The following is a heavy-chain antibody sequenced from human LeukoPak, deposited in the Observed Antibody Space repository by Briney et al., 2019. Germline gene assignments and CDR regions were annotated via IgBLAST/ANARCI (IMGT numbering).Heavy chain of an antibody. Sequence: GGSLRLSCAASGFTVSNNYMSWVRQAPGKGLECVSVIYSGGGTYYADSVKGRFTSSRDSSENTVYLQMNSLRAEDTAVYYCARDFNYHGGYGMDVWGQGTTVTVSS. CDR2: IYSGGGT. CDR3: ARDFNYHGGYGMDV. J-gene: IGHJ6*02. D-gene: IGHD3-10*01. V-gene: IGHV3-66*01. CDR1: GFTVSNNY.